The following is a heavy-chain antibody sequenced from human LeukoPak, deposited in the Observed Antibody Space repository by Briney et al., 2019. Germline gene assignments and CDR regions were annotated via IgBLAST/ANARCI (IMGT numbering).Heavy chain of an antibody. J-gene: IGHJ4*02. D-gene: IGHD2-2*01. CDR2: IYYSGST. CDR1: GGSISSYY. CDR3: ARVDSSTSIDY. V-gene: IGHV4-59*01. Sequence: SETLSLTCTVSGGSISSYYWSRIRQPPGKGLEWIGYIYYSGSTNYNPSLKSRVTISVDTSKNQFSLKLSSVTAADTAVYYCARVDSSTSIDYWGQGTLVTVSS.